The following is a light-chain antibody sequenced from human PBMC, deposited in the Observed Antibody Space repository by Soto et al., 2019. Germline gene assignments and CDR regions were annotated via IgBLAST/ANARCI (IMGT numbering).Light chain of an antibody. CDR1: QDLLHSNGYNY. CDR3: MQALQTPPWT. J-gene: IGKJ1*01. CDR2: LGS. V-gene: IGKV2-28*01. Sequence: DIVMTQSRLSLPVTPGEPASISCRSSQDLLHSNGYNYLEWYLQKPGQSPQLLIYLGSNRASGGPERFSCSGSGTDFTLKISRVEAEDFGVYYCMQALQTPPWTFGQGTKVEIK.